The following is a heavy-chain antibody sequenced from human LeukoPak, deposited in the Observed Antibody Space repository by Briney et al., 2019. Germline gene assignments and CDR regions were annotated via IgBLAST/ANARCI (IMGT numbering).Heavy chain of an antibody. CDR2: IYTSGST. Sequence: SETLSLTCTVSGGSISSYYWSWIRQPAGKGLEGIGRIYTSGSTNYNPSLKSRVTMSVDTSKNQFSLKLSSVTAADTAVYYCAREGEDTAMVDYWGQGTLVTVSS. D-gene: IGHD5-18*01. V-gene: IGHV4-4*07. J-gene: IGHJ4*02. CDR3: AREGEDTAMVDY. CDR1: GGSISSYY.